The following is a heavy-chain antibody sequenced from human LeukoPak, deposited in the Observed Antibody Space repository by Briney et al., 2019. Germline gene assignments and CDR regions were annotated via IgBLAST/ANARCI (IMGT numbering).Heavy chain of an antibody. D-gene: IGHD6-6*01. Sequence: PGGSLRLSCAASGFTFSRYWMSWVRQAPGKGLEWVANIKQDGSEKYCVDSVKGRFTISRDNAKNSLYLQMNSLRAEDTAVYYCARDDYSSSDYWGQGTLVTVSS. CDR3: ARDDYSSSDY. CDR1: GFTFSRYW. V-gene: IGHV3-7*03. CDR2: IKQDGSEK. J-gene: IGHJ4*02.